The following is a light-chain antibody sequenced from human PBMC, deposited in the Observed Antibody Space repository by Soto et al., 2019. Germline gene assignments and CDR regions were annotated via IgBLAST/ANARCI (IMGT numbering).Light chain of an antibody. Sequence: IQLTQSPSSLSASVGDRVTITCRASQAINSYLAWYQQKPGKAPELLIYATSTLHSGVPSRFSGSGSGTDFTLTISSLQPEDFATYYCQELDGYPLTFGGGTKVEIK. CDR3: QELDGYPLT. CDR2: ATS. V-gene: IGKV1-9*01. J-gene: IGKJ4*01. CDR1: QAINSY.